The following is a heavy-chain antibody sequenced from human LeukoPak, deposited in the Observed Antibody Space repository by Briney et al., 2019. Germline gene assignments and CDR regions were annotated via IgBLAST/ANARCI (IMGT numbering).Heavy chain of an antibody. J-gene: IGHJ4*02. CDR1: GFIFSTYS. V-gene: IGHV3-48*02. CDR2: ITGSSSTK. CDR3: TRDPDALDY. Sequence: GGSLRLSCAASGFIFSTYSMNWVRQAPGKGLEWVSYITGSSSTKHYADSVKGRFTISRDNAKNSLFLQMNSLRDEDTAVHYCTRDPDALDYWGQGTLVTVSS.